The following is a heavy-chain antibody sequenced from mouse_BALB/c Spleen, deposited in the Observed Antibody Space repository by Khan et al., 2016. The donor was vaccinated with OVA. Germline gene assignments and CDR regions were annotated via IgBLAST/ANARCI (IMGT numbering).Heavy chain of an antibody. V-gene: IGHV9-4*02. CDR3: ARGGAAYYKNDGGAMEY. J-gene: IGHJ4*01. CDR1: GYTFPTAG. D-gene: IGHD2-12*01. CDR2: INTHSGVP. Sequence: QIHLVLSAPELKKPGETVRISCKASGYTFPTAGIQWVQKMPGKGLKWIGWINTHSGVPKYAEDFKGRFAFSLEISVNTAYLQITNLKNEDAATYFCARGGAAYYKNDGGAMEYWGQGTSVTVSS.